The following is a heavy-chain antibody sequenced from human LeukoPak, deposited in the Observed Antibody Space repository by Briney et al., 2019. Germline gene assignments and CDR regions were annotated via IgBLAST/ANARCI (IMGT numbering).Heavy chain of an antibody. Sequence: ASVTVPCKASGYTSTNFDIKWVRQATGEGSEWMGWMNLNSGKTGYIQEFEGRVTMTTNTSISIAYMELSSLRSEDTAVYYCGRGYAMDVWGQGTTVTVSS. J-gene: IGHJ6*02. CDR1: GYTSTNFD. CDR2: MNLNSGKT. CDR3: GRGYAMDV. V-gene: IGHV1-8*01.